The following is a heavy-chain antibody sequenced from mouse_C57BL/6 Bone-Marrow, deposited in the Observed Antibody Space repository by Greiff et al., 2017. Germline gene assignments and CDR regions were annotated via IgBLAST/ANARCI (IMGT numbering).Heavy chain of an antibody. CDR3: ARDYSNPYYFDY. CDR2: IYPGSGST. J-gene: IGHJ2*01. Sequence: VQLQQPGAELVKPGASVKMSCKASGYTFTSYWITWVKQRPGQGLEWIGDIYPGSGSTNYNEKFKSKATRTVDTSSSTAYMQLSSLTSEDSAVYYCARDYSNPYYFDYWGQGTTLTVSS. V-gene: IGHV1-55*01. D-gene: IGHD2-5*01. CDR1: GYTFTSYW.